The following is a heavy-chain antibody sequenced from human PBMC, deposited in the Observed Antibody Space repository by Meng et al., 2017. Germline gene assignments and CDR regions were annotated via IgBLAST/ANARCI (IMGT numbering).Heavy chain of an antibody. V-gene: IGHV3-7*01. CDR3: ARDQRGITMIAEGFDY. CDR1: GFTFSSYE. J-gene: IGHJ4*02. CDR2: IKQDGSEK. D-gene: IGHD3-22*01. Sequence: GGSLRLSCAASGFTFSSYEMNWVRQAPGKGLEWVANIKQDGSEKYYVDSVKGRFTISRDNAKNSLYLQMNSLRAEDTAVYYCARDQRGITMIAEGFDYWGQGTLVTVSS.